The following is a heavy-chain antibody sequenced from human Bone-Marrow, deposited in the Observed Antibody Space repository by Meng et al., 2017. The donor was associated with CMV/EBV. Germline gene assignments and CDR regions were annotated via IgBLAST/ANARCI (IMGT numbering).Heavy chain of an antibody. J-gene: IGHJ5*02. CDR1: GYTFTTYG. CDR2: ITAHNGYT. Sequence: ASVKVSCKASGYTFTTYGICWVRQAPGEGLEWVGWITAHNGYTNYAQNLQDRVTMTTDTSTSTVYMELRSLRSDDTAVYYCASRVGATTNWFDPWGQGTLVTVSS. D-gene: IGHD1-26*01. CDR3: ASRVGATTNWFDP. V-gene: IGHV1-18*01.